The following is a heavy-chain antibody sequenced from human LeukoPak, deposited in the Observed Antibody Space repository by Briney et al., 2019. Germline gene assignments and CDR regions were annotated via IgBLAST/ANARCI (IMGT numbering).Heavy chain of an antibody. CDR3: VKASSSSPQYNWFDA. J-gene: IGHJ5*02. CDR2: ISGSGANT. D-gene: IGHD6-6*01. V-gene: IGHV3-23*01. Sequence: GGSLRLSCVASGFTFSSFAMNWVRQAPGKGLEWVSGISGSGANTYYADSVKGRFTISRDNSKTTLYLQMNNLRVEDTAVYYCVKASSSSPQYNWFDAWGQGTLVTVSS. CDR1: GFTFSSFA.